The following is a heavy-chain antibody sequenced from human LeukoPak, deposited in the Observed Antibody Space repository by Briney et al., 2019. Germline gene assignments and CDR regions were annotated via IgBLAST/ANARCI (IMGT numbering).Heavy chain of an antibody. CDR1: GGSISSYY. J-gene: IGHJ3*02. D-gene: IGHD1-26*01. CDR3: ARDRLVGALDAFDI. CDR2: IYYSGST. V-gene: IGHV4-59*01. Sequence: SETLSLTCTVSGGSISSYYWSWIRQPPGKGLEWIGYIYYSGSTNYNPSLKSRVTISVDTSKNQFSLKLSSVTAADTAVYYCARDRLVGALDAFDIWGQGTMVTVSS.